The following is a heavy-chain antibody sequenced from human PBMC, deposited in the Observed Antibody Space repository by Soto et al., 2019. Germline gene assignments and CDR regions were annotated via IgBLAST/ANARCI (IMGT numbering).Heavy chain of an antibody. CDR3: ARERYCSGGSCEERFDY. V-gene: IGHV1-18*01. Sequence: ASVKVSCKASGYTFTSYGISWVRQAPGQGLEWMGWISAYNGNTNYAQKLQGRVTMTTDTSTSTAYMELRSLRSDDTAVYYCARERYCSGGSCEERFDYWGQGTLVTVSS. J-gene: IGHJ4*02. CDR1: GYTFTSYG. CDR2: ISAYNGNT. D-gene: IGHD2-15*01.